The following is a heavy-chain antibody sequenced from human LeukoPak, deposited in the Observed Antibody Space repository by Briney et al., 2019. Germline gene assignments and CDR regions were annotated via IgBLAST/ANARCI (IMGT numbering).Heavy chain of an antibody. D-gene: IGHD5-18*01. V-gene: IGHV1-69*05. CDR3: ARDPSGYSYDYGLYYMIV. CDR1: GGTFSSYA. Sequence: SVKVSCKAPGGTFSSYAISWVRQAPGQGLEWMGGIIPIFGTANYAQKFQGRVTITKDESTSTAYMELSSLRSEDTAVCHCARDPSGYSYDYGLYYMIVWGKGTTVTVSS. J-gene: IGHJ6*03. CDR2: IIPIFGTA.